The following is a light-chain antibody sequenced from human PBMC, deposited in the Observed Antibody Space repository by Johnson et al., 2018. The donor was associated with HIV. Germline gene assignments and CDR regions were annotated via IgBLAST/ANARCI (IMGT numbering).Light chain of an antibody. Sequence: QSVVTQPPSVSAAPGQKVSISCSGNSCDIGNNYVSSHQQLPGTAPKLLIYDNKKRPSGIPDRISGSKSGTSATLGITGLQTGDEADYYCGTWDSRLSAGHVFGTGTKGTVL. CDR1: SCDIGNNY. CDR2: DNK. V-gene: IGLV1-51*01. CDR3: GTWDSRLSAGHV. J-gene: IGLJ1*01.